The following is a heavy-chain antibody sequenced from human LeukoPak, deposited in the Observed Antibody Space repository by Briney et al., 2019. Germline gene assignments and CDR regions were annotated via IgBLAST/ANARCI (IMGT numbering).Heavy chain of an antibody. CDR1: GGTFSSYA. CDR3: ARVSGSYWGYFDY. Sequence: ASVKVSCKASGGTFSSYAISWVRQAPGQGLEWMGRIIPILGIANYAQKFQGRVTITADKSTSTAYMELSSLRSEDTAVYYCARVSGSYWGYFDYWGQGTLVTVSS. V-gene: IGHV1-69*04. J-gene: IGHJ4*02. CDR2: IIPILGIA. D-gene: IGHD1-26*01.